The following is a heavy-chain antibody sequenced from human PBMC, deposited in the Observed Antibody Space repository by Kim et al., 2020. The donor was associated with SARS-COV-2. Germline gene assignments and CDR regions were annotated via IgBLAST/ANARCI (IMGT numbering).Heavy chain of an antibody. CDR2: ITNTGDYI. J-gene: IGHJ4*02. CDR1: GFIFSTYT. Sequence: GGSLRLSCAASGFIFSTYTMHWVRQAPRRGLEWVSSITNTGDYIYYANSVTGRFTVSRDNAKNSLYLQMNSLRAEDTAVYYCARDNRGWTFDYWGQGALVTVSS. CDR3: ARDNRGWTFDY. D-gene: IGHD6-19*01. V-gene: IGHV3-21*01.